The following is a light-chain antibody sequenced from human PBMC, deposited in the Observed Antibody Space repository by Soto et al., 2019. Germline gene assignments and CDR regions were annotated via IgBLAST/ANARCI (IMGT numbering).Light chain of an antibody. Sequence: QSVLTQPPSASGSPGRSVTISCTGTSSDVGRFNYVSWYQQHPGKTPKLMIYEVDKRPSGVPDRFSGSKSGNTASLTVSGLPAEDEADYYCSSYAGSNNWVFGGGTKVTVL. J-gene: IGLJ3*02. CDR1: SSDVGRFNY. CDR2: EVD. CDR3: SSYAGSNNWV. V-gene: IGLV2-8*01.